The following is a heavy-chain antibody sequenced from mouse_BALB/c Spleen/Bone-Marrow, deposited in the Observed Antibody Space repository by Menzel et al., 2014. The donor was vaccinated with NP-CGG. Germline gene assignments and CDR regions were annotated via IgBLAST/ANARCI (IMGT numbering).Heavy chain of an antibody. CDR3: ARWPYY. CDR1: GYTFTSYY. Sequence: QVQLQQSGPELVKPGASVRISCKASGYTFTSYYIHWVKQRPGQGLEWIGWIYPGNVNTKYNEKFKDKATLTADKSSSAAYMQLSSLASEYSAVYFCARWPYYWGQGTTLTVSS. V-gene: IGHV1S56*01. J-gene: IGHJ2*01. CDR2: IYPGNVNT.